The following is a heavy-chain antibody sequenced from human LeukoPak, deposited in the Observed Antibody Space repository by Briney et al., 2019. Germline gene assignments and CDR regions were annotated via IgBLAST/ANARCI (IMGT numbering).Heavy chain of an antibody. CDR2: ISGSDGGT. J-gene: IGHJ4*02. V-gene: IGHV3-23*01. Sequence: PGGSLRLSCVASGFTFRNCGMTWVRQAPGKGLEWASTISGSDGGTYYADSVRGRFTISRDNSKNTLYLQMKALRDEDTATYYCAKRGPIYSSTPGNYFDYWGQGTLVTVSS. CDR3: AKRGPIYSSTPGNYFDY. CDR1: GFTFRNCG. D-gene: IGHD3-10*01.